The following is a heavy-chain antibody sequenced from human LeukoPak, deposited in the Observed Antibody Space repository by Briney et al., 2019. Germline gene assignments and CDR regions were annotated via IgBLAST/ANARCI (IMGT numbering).Heavy chain of an antibody. V-gene: IGHV4-59*10. J-gene: IGHJ3*02. CDR3: ARIYDPGAFDI. Sequence: PSETLSLTCAVYGGSFSSYYWSWIRQPAGKGLEWIGRIYTSGSTNYNPSLKSRVTMSVDTSKNQFSLKLSSVTAADTAVYYCARIYDPGAFDIWGQGTMVTVSS. CDR2: IYTSGST. D-gene: IGHD3-16*01. CDR1: GGSFSSYY.